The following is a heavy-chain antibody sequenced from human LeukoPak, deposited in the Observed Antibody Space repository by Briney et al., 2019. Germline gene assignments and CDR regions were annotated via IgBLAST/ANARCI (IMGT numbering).Heavy chain of an antibody. J-gene: IGHJ4*02. Sequence: PGGSLRLSRAASGFTFSSYGMHWVRQAPGKGLEWVAVISYDGSNKYYADSVKGRFTISRDNSKNTLYLQMNSLRAEDTAVYYCAKDRVRGVIREDYFDYWGQGTLVTVSS. V-gene: IGHV3-30*18. CDR1: GFTFSSYG. CDR2: ISYDGSNK. CDR3: AKDRVRGVIREDYFDY. D-gene: IGHD3-10*01.